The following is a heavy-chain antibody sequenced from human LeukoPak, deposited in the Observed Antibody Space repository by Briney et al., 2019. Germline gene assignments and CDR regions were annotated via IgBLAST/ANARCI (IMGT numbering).Heavy chain of an antibody. CDR1: GGSVSSVSYY. V-gene: IGHV4-61*01. D-gene: IGHD3-22*01. Sequence: KASETLSLTCAVSGGSVSSVSYYWSWIRQPPGKGLEWIGYIYYSGSTKYNPSLKSRVSISVDTSKNQFSLKLSSVTAADTAVYYCARDGGKGYYYDSRPSYFDYWGQGTLVTVSS. CDR3: ARDGGKGYYYDSRPSYFDY. J-gene: IGHJ4*02. CDR2: IYYSGST.